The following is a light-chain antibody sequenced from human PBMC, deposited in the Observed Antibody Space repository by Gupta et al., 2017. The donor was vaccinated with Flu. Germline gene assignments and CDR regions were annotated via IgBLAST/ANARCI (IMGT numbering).Light chain of an antibody. CDR1: QSISGW. CDR2: KTS. J-gene: IGKJ2*01. CDR3: ERYNKYYP. Sequence: SPSTLSASIGDRVTITCRASQSISGWLAWYQQKPGKAPDLLIYKTSTLKSGVPSRFSGTGSGTEFTLTISGLQPDDFATYYCERYNKYYPFHQGSKLEMK. V-gene: IGKV1-5*03.